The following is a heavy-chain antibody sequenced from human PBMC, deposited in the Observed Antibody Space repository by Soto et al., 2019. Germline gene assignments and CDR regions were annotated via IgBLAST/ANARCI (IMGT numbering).Heavy chain of an antibody. Sequence: SETLSLTCTVSGGSISSYCWTWIRQPPGKGLEWIGCICNSGTTNYNPSLKSRVTISVDTSKNQFSLKLSSVTAADTAVYYCARQRLAPFDYWGQGTLVTVSS. V-gene: IGHV4-59*08. J-gene: IGHJ4*02. CDR2: ICNSGTT. D-gene: IGHD3-9*01. CDR1: GGSISSYC. CDR3: ARQRLAPFDY.